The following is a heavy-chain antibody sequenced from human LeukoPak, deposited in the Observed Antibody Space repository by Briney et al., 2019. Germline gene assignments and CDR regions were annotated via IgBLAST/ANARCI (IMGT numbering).Heavy chain of an antibody. Sequence: SQTLSLTCTVSGGSISSGDYYWSWIRQPPGKGLEWIGYIYYSGSTYYNPSLKSRVTISVDTSKNQFSLKLSSVTAADTAVYYCARAIYSYGRGYGAFDIWGQGTMVTVSS. CDR3: ARAIYSYGRGYGAFDI. D-gene: IGHD5-18*01. V-gene: IGHV4-30-4*01. CDR1: GGSISSGDYY. CDR2: IYYSGST. J-gene: IGHJ3*02.